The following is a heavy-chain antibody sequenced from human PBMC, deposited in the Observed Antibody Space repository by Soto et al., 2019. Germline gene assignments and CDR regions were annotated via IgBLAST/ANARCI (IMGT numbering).Heavy chain of an antibody. CDR2: IYYSGST. Sequence: PSETLSLTCTVSGGSVSSGSYYWSWIRQPPGKGLEWIGYIYYSGSTNYNPSLKSRVTISVDTSKNQFSLKLSSVTAADTAVYYCARAVVQPLEWPEINWFDPWGQGTLVTVSS. V-gene: IGHV4-61*01. J-gene: IGHJ5*02. CDR3: ARAVVQPLEWPEINWFDP. D-gene: IGHD3-3*01. CDR1: GGSVSSGSYY.